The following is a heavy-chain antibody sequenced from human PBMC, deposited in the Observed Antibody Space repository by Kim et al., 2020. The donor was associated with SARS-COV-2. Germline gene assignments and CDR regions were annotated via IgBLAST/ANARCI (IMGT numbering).Heavy chain of an antibody. CDR3: ARDHKGGSYPVDDY. D-gene: IGHD3-16*02. CDR2: IYYSGST. J-gene: IGHJ4*02. V-gene: IGHV4-39*07. CDR1: GGSISSSSYY. Sequence: SETLSLTCTVSGGSISSSSYYWGWIRQPPGKGLEWIGSIYYSGSTYYNPSLKSRVTISVDTSKNQFSLKLSSVTAADTAVYYCARDHKGGSYPVDDYWGQGTLVTVSS.